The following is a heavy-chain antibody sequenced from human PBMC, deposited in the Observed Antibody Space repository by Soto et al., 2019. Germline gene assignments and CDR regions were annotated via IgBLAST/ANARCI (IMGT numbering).Heavy chain of an antibody. D-gene: IGHD2-15*01. CDR2: ISRSGGST. V-gene: IGHV3-23*01. CDR3: ANRTKDNSMDV. Sequence: CAYSRFIDLGYRLSMDRQAPGKGLEWVSAISRSGGSTYYADSVKGRFTISRDNSKNTLYLQMNSLRAEDTAVYYCANRTKDNSMDVWGQGTPVTVPS. CDR1: RFIDLGYR. J-gene: IGHJ6*02.